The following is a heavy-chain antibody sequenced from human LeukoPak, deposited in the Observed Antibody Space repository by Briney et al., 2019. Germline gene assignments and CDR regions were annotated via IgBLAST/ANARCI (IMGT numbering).Heavy chain of an antibody. J-gene: IGHJ5*02. D-gene: IGHD3-9*01. Sequence: PSQTLSLTCTVSGGSISSGSYYWSWIRQPAGKGLEWIGRIYTSGSTNYNPSLKSRVTISVDTSKNQFSLKLSSVTAADTAVYYCAREGYDILTRNNWFDPWGQGTLVTVSS. CDR2: IYTSGST. V-gene: IGHV4-61*02. CDR1: GGSISSGSYY. CDR3: AREGYDILTRNNWFDP.